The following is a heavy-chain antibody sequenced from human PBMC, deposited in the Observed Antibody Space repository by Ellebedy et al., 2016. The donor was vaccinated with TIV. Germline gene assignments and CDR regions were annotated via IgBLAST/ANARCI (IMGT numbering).Heavy chain of an antibody. J-gene: IGHJ6*02. CDR3: ARDQGGSYYWGYYYYGMDV. CDR2: ISSRGSTI. V-gene: IGHV3-48*04. D-gene: IGHD1-26*01. Sequence: GGSLRLSCAASGFTFSSHSMNWVRQAPGKGLEWVSYISSRGSTIYYADSVKGRFTISRDNAKNSLYLQMNSLRAEDTAVYYCARDQGGSYYWGYYYYGMDVWGQGTTVTVSS. CDR1: GFTFSSHS.